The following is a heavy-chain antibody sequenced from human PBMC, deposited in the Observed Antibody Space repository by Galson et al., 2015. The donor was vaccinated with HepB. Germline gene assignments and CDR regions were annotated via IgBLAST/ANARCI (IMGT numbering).Heavy chain of an antibody. CDR3: ARDLWQAGHYFGMDV. V-gene: IGHV3-23*01. J-gene: IGHJ6*02. CDR2: ITGSGNRT. D-gene: IGHD2/OR15-2a*01. CDR1: GIPFHNYT. Sequence: SLRLSCAASGIPFHNYTMNWVRQAPGKGLEWVSSITGSGNRTYYAKSVKGRFSISRDNSKNTVFLQMSGPRADDTAIYYCARDLWQAGHYFGMDVWGQGTTITVSS.